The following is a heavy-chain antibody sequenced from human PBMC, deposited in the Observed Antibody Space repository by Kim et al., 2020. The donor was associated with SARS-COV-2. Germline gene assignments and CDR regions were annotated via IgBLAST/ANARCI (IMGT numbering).Heavy chain of an antibody. Sequence: GGSLRLSCAASGITFSSSWMHWVRQAPGKGLVWVSRIKGDGSITNYADSVKGRFTISRDNAKNTLYLQMNSLRAEDTAVYFCVTNMQSSGQNSLAYWGQGTLVIVSS. D-gene: IGHD6-19*01. CDR2: IKGDGSIT. CDR1: GITFSSSW. CDR3: VTNMQSSGQNSLAY. V-gene: IGHV3-74*01. J-gene: IGHJ4*02.